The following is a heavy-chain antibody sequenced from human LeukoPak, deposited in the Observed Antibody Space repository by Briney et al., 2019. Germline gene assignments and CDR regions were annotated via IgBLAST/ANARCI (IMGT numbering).Heavy chain of an antibody. V-gene: IGHV4-30-2*01. CDR3: ARDWVSSSSWYFDL. CDR1: GGSISSGGYS. D-gene: IGHD6-6*01. J-gene: IGHJ2*01. Sequence: PSETLSLTCAVSGGSISSGGYSWSWIRQPPGKGLEWIGYIYHSGSTYYNPSLKSRVTISVDRSKNQFSLKLSSVTAADTAVYYCARDWVSSSSWYFDLWGRGTLVTVSS. CDR2: IYHSGST.